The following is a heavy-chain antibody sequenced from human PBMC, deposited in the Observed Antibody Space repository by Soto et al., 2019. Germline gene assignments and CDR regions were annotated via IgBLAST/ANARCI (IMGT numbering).Heavy chain of an antibody. CDR3: ARRINYDCVWGSHRYLDY. V-gene: IGHV5-51*01. J-gene: IGHJ4*02. CDR2: IYPGDSDT. D-gene: IGHD3-16*02. Sequence: GESLKISCKGSGYSFASYWIGWVRQMPGKGLEWMGIIYPGDSDTRYSPSFQGQVTISADKSISTAYLQWSSLKASDTAMYYCARRINYDCVWGSHRYLDYWGQGTLVTVSS. CDR1: GYSFASYW.